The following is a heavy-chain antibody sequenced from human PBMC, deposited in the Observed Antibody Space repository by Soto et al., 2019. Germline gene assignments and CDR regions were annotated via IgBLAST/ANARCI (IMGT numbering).Heavy chain of an antibody. D-gene: IGHD3-16*01. CDR3: ARALGATYYYYYYMDV. Sequence: PGGSLRLSYAASGFTFSSYSMNGVRQAPAKGLEWVSSISSSSSYIYYADSVKGRFTISRDNAKNPLYLQMNSLRAEDTAVYYCARALGATYYYYYYMDVWGKGTTVTVSS. J-gene: IGHJ6*03. CDR1: GFTFSSYS. V-gene: IGHV3-21*01. CDR2: ISSSSSYI.